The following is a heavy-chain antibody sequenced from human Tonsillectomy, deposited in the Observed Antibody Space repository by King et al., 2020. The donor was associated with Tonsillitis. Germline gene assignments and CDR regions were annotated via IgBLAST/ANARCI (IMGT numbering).Heavy chain of an antibody. Sequence: VQLVEPGAEVKKPGESLRISCKGSGYSFTSYWISWVRQMPGKGLEWMGRIDPSDSYTNYSPSFQGHVTISADKSISTAYLQWSSLKASDTAMYYCARTGGYCSGGSCYWVYWGQGTLVTVSS. CDR3: ARTGGYCSGGSCYWVY. V-gene: IGHV5-10-1*03. CDR1: GYSFTSYW. J-gene: IGHJ4*02. CDR2: IDPSDSYT. D-gene: IGHD2-15*01.